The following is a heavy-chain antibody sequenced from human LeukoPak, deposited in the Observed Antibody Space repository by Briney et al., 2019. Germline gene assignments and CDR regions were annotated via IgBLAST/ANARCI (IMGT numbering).Heavy chain of an antibody. CDR2: IYYSGST. CDR1: GGSISSSSYY. D-gene: IGHD5-18*01. V-gene: IGHV4-39*07. Sequence: IPSETLSLTCTVSGGSISSSSYYWGWIRQPPGKGLEWIGSIYYSGSTYYNPSLKSRVTVSVDTSKNQFSLKLSSVTAADTAVYYCAGGYSYGYDYWGQGTLVTVSS. CDR3: AGGYSYGYDY. J-gene: IGHJ4*02.